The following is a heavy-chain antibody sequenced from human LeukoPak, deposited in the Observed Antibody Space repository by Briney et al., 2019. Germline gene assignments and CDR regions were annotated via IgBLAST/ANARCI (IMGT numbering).Heavy chain of an antibody. D-gene: IGHD3-10*01. V-gene: IGHV5-51*01. CDR3: ARADQFLWLGDARRPYYYGLDV. Sequence: GESLKISCKGSEYSFTNYWIGWVRQMPGKGLEWMGIIYPGDSDTRYSPSFQGQVTISADKSTRTAYLQWSSLKTSDTAMYYCARADQFLWLGDARRPYYYGLDVWGQGTSVTVSS. CDR1: EYSFTNYW. CDR2: IYPGDSDT. J-gene: IGHJ6*02.